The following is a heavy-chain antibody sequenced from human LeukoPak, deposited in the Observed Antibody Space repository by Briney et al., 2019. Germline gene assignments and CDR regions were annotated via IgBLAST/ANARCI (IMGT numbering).Heavy chain of an antibody. J-gene: IGHJ4*02. CDR1: GGSISSYY. Sequence: SETLSLTCTVSGGSISSYYWSWIRQPPGKGLEWIGYIYFSGSTNYNPSLKSRVTISVDTSKNQFSLKLSSVTAADTAVYYCARGDYGGSNFDYWGQGTLVTVSS. D-gene: IGHD4-23*01. CDR3: ARGDYGGSNFDY. V-gene: IGHV4-59*08. CDR2: IYFSGST.